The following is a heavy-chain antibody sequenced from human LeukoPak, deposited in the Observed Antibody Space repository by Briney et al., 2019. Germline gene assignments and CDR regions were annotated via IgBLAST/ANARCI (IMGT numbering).Heavy chain of an antibody. CDR3: ARGGDTMVRGVIKPFDY. V-gene: IGHV4-34*01. J-gene: IGHJ4*02. D-gene: IGHD3-10*01. Sequence: SETLSLTCAVYGGSFSGYYWSWIRQPPGKGLEWIGEINHSGSTNYNPSLKSRVTISVDTSKNQFSLKLGSVTAADTAVYYCARGGDTMVRGVIKPFDYWGQGTLVTVSS. CDR1: GGSFSGYY. CDR2: INHSGST.